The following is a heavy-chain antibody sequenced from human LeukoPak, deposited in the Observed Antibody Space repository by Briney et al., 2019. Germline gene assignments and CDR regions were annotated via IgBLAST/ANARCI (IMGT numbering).Heavy chain of an antibody. Sequence: GGPLRLSCAASGFTVSSNYMSWVRQAPGKGLEWVSVIYSGGSTYYADSVKGRFTISRDNSKNTLYLQMNSLRAEDTAVYYCARDGDFWSGYYIYWGQGTLVTVSS. CDR2: IYSGGST. CDR3: ARDGDFWSGYYIY. V-gene: IGHV3-53*01. D-gene: IGHD3-3*01. CDR1: GFTVSSNY. J-gene: IGHJ4*02.